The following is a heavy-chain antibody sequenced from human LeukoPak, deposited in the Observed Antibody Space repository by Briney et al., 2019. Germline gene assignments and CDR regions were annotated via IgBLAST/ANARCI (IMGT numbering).Heavy chain of an antibody. V-gene: IGHV3-23*01. D-gene: IGHD5-18*01. CDR3: PRGYTYGNFDY. CDR1: GFTFSSYW. CDR2: VSGNGGST. Sequence: GGSLRLSCAASGFTFSSYWMSWVRQAPGKGLEWVSSVSGNGGSTFYADSVKGRFTISRDNSKSTLSLQMNSLGAEDTAIYYCPRGYTYGNFDYWGQGTLITVSS. J-gene: IGHJ4*02.